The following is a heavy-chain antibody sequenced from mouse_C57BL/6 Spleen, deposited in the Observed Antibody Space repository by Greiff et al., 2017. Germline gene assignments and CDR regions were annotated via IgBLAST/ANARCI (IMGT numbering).Heavy chain of an antibody. Sequence: EVQLVESGGGLVQPGGSLSLSCAASGFTFTDYYMSWVRQPPGKALEWLGFIRNKANGYTTEYSASVKGRFTISRDNSQSILYLQMNALRAEDSATYYCARCRAVVGFDYWGQGTTLTVSS. CDR3: ARCRAVVGFDY. V-gene: IGHV7-3*01. D-gene: IGHD1-1*01. CDR2: IRNKANGYTT. J-gene: IGHJ2*01. CDR1: GFTFTDYY.